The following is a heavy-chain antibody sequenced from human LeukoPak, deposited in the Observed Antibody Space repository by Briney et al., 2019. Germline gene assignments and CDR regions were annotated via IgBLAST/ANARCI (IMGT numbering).Heavy chain of an antibody. J-gene: IGHJ4*02. D-gene: IGHD3-10*01. CDR2: IYYSGST. CDR1: GGSMSSYY. CDR3: ARSYFYGSRSPSYFDY. V-gene: IGHV4-59*08. Sequence: PSETLSLTCTVSGGSMSSYYWSWIRQPPGKGLEWIGYIYYSGSTNYNPSLKSRVTISVDTSKNQFSLKLSSVTAADTAVYYCARSYFYGSRSPSYFDYWGQGTLVNVSS.